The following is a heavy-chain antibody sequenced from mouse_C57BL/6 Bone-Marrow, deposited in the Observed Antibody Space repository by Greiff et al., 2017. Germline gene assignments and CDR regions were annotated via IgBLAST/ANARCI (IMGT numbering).Heavy chain of an antibody. V-gene: IGHV1-69*01. CDR3: AREGITTVVAHFDY. CDR1: GYTFTSYW. J-gene: IGHJ2*01. CDR2: IDPSDSYT. Sequence: QVQLQQPGAELVMPGASVKLSCKASGYTFTSYWMHWVKQRPGQGLEWIGGIDPSDSYTNYNQTFKGKSTLTVDKSSSTAYMQLSSLTSEDSAVYYWAREGITTVVAHFDYWGQGTTLTVSS. D-gene: IGHD1-1*01.